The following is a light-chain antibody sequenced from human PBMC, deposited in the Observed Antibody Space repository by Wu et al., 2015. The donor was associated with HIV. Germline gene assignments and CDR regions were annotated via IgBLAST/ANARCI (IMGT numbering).Light chain of an antibody. J-gene: IGKJ2*01. CDR3: QQYNNWPPYT. V-gene: IGKV3D-15*03. Sequence: EIVMTQSPVTLSVSPGERATLSCRTSQSISSNLAWYQQKPGQTPRLLIYGASIRATGVPARFSGSGSGTDFTLSISILQSEDFAVYYCQQYNNWPPYTFGQGTKVEIK. CDR2: GAS. CDR1: QSISSN.